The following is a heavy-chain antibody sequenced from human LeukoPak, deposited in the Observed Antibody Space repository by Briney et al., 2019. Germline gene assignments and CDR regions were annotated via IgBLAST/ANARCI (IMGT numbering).Heavy chain of an antibody. CDR3: ARVPRYCSSTSCYPFDY. CDR1: GYTFTSYD. J-gene: IGHJ4*02. Sequence: GASVKVSCKASGYTFTSYDINWVRQATGQGLEWMGWMNPNSGNTGYAQKFHGRVTITRNTSISTAYMELSSLRSEDTAVYYCARVPRYCSSTSCYPFDYWGQGTLVTVSS. V-gene: IGHV1-8*03. D-gene: IGHD2-2*01. CDR2: MNPNSGNT.